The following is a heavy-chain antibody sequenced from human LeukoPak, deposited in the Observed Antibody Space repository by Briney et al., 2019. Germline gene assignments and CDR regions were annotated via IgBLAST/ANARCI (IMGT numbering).Heavy chain of an antibody. CDR3: ATYAADLVDYYYYYMDV. CDR2: ISAYNGNT. Sequence: GASVKVSCKASGYTFTGYDMHWVRQAPGQGLEWMGWISAYNGNTNYAQNLQGRVTITTDTSTNTVHMERRSLRDEETAGDFFATYAADLVDYYYYYMDVWGKGTTVTVSS. V-gene: IGHV1-18*04. D-gene: IGHD6-6*01. CDR1: GYTFTGYD. J-gene: IGHJ6*03.